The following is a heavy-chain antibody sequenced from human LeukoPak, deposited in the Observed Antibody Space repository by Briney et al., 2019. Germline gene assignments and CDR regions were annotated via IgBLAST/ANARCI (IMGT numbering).Heavy chain of an antibody. Sequence: PGGSLRLSCAASGFTVSTNYMSWVRQAPGKGLEWVSVIYSGGSAYYADSVKGRFTISRDNSKNTLYLQMNSLRVDDTAVYYCARVLAAGGYYYYYGMDVWGQGTTVTVSS. CDR3: ARVLAAGGYYYYYGMDV. CDR2: IYSGGSA. J-gene: IGHJ6*02. V-gene: IGHV3-53*01. D-gene: IGHD6-13*01. CDR1: GFTVSTNY.